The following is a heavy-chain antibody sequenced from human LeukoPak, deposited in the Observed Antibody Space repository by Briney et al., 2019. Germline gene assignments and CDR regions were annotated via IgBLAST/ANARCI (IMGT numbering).Heavy chain of an antibody. D-gene: IGHD5-18*01. Sequence: GGSLRLSCAASGFTFSYHWMTWVRQAPGKGLEWVSAISGSGGSTYYADSVKGRFTISRDNSKNTLYLQMNSLRAEDTAVYYCAKGEGDTATGYYFDYWGQGTLVTVSS. V-gene: IGHV3-23*01. J-gene: IGHJ4*02. CDR3: AKGEGDTATGYYFDY. CDR1: GFTFSYHW. CDR2: ISGSGGST.